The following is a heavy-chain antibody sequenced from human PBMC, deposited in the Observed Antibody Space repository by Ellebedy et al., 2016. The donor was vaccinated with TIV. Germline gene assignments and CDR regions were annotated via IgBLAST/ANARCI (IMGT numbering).Heavy chain of an antibody. D-gene: IGHD3-22*01. J-gene: IGHJ4*02. CDR1: GFTFSSYG. Sequence: PGGSLRLSCAASGFTFSSYGMHWVRQAPGKGLEWVAVIWYDGSNNYYVDSVKGRFTISRDNSQNTLYLQMNSLRAEDTAVYYCARDLEHYYDSSGYYEGDYWGKGTLVTVSS. CDR2: IWYDGSNN. CDR3: ARDLEHYYDSSGYYEGDY. V-gene: IGHV3-33*01.